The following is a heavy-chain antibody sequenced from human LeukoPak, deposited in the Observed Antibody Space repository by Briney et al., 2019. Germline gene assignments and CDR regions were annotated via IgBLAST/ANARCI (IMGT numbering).Heavy chain of an antibody. CDR1: GASMSSYY. J-gene: IGHJ4*02. Sequence: SETLSLTCTVSGASMSSYYWTWIRQPPGKGLEWIGYTYSSGSTNSNPSLKSRVTISVDTSKNQFSLNLSSVTAADTAVYYCARGGEAGLADWGQGTLVTVSS. CDR2: TYSSGST. D-gene: IGHD1-14*01. V-gene: IGHV4-59*01. CDR3: ARGGEAGLAD.